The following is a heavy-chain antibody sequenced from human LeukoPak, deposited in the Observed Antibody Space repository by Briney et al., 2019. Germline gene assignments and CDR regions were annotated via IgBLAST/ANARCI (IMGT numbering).Heavy chain of an antibody. CDR1: GGSINSHTYY. Sequence: SETLSLTCTVSGGSINSHTYYWGWIRQPPGKGLEWIGSVYYDGTSYSNPSLKSRVAVFVDTSRDQFPLDLSFVTAADTALYYCVRHISTNTGLFDSCGQGTLVSVSS. CDR3: VRHISTNTGLFDS. V-gene: IGHV4-39*01. CDR2: VYYDGTS. D-gene: IGHD5-24*01. J-gene: IGHJ4*02.